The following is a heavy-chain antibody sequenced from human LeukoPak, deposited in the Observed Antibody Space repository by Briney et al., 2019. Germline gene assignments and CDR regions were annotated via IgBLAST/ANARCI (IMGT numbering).Heavy chain of an antibody. CDR2: ISSNGGST. CDR3: TRAYGSYSGFDY. J-gene: IGHJ4*02. D-gene: IGHD1-26*01. CDR1: GLTFSSYA. Sequence: PGVSLRLSCAASGLTFSSYAMHWVRQAPGKGLEYVSAISSNGGSTYYANSVKGRFTISRDNYKNTLYLQMGSLRAEDMAVYYCTRAYGSYSGFDYWGQGTLVTVSS. V-gene: IGHV3-64*01.